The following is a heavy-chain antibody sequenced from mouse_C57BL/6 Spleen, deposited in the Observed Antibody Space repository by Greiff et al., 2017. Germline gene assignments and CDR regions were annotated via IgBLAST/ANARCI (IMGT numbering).Heavy chain of an antibody. J-gene: IGHJ3*01. CDR1: GYTFTSYW. Sequence: QVQLQQPGAELVMPGASVKLSCKASGYTFTSYWMHWVKQRPGQGLEWIGEIDPSDSYTNYNQKFKGKSTLTVDKSSSTAYMQLSSLTSEDSAVYYCVRSSYVGWFAYWGQGTLVTVSA. V-gene: IGHV1-69*01. CDR3: VRSSYVGWFAY. D-gene: IGHD1-1*01. CDR2: IDPSDSYT.